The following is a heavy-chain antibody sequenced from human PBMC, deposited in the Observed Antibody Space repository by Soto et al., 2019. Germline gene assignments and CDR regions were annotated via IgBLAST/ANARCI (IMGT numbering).Heavy chain of an antibody. J-gene: IGHJ4*02. CDR2: ITSSGSTI. CDR3: ARENDQCLASDN. V-gene: IGHV3-11*01. CDR1: GFTFSDYY. D-gene: IGHD6-19*01. Sequence: PGGSLRLSCAASGFTFSDYYMSWIRQAPGKGLEWVSYITSSGSTIYYADSVKGRFSISRDNAKNSLYRQMNSLRAEDTAVYYCARENDQCLASDNWGQGTLFTVSS.